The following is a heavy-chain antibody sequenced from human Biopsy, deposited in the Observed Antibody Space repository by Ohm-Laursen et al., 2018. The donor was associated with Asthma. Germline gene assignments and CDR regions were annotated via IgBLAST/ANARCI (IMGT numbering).Heavy chain of an antibody. CDR2: IYSGGTS. V-gene: IGHV3-53*01. CDR1: GFAVSRDS. D-gene: IGHD6-13*01. CDR3: ARGRGQL. J-gene: IGHJ4*02. Sequence: SLRLSCSASGFAVSRDSMFWVRQAPGKGLEWVSVIYSGGTSHTADSVRGRFTISRDYSKNTLYLQMHSLRAEDTAVYYCARGRGQLWGQGTLVTVSS.